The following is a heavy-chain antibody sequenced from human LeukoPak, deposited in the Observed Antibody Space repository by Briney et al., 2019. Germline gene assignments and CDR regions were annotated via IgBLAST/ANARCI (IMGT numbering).Heavy chain of an antibody. D-gene: IGHD6-19*01. J-gene: IGHJ4*02. CDR3: AKESGYSSAWPDH. CDR1: GFTFSSYA. V-gene: IGHV3-23*01. CDR2: ISGSGYGT. Sequence: PGGSLRLSCAASGFTFSSYAMTWVRQAPGKGLEWVSGISGSGYGTYYADSVEGRFTISRDNSKNTLYLQMNSLRADDTAVYFCAKESGYSSAWPDHWGQGTLVTVSS.